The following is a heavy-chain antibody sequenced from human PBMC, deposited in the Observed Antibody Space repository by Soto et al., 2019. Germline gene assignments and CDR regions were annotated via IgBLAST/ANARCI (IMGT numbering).Heavy chain of an antibody. J-gene: IGHJ4*02. CDR1: GGSINTFY. CDR3: EREGSYSAYNFAHGIQLWSFDF. CDR2: IFSSGST. D-gene: IGHD5-12*01. Sequence: SETLSLTCTVSGGSINTFYLSWVRQRSGKGLEWIGRIFSSGSTSFNPSLESRVAMSVETSKNHFSLNLSSVTAADVDVYYCEREGSYSAYNFAHGIQLWSFDFWGQGALVTVSS. V-gene: IGHV4-4*07.